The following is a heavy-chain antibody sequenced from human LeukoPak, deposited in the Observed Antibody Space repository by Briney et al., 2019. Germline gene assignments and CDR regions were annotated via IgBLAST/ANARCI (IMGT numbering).Heavy chain of an antibody. CDR2: ISGSGGST. Sequence: GGSLRLSCAASGFTFSSYAMSWVRQAPGKGLEWVSAISGSGGSTYYADSVKGRFTISRDNSKNTLYLQMNSLRVEDTAVYYCAKVYYGSGSYYDYWGQGTLVTVSS. CDR1: GFTFSSYA. D-gene: IGHD3-10*01. J-gene: IGHJ4*02. V-gene: IGHV3-23*01. CDR3: AKVYYGSGSYYDY.